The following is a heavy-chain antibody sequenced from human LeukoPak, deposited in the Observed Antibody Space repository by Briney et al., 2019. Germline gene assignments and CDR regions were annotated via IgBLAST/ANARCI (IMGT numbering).Heavy chain of an antibody. J-gene: IGHJ4*02. V-gene: IGHV3-30*02. Sequence: GGSLRLSCAASGFTFSIYGMHWVRQAPGKGLEWVAFIRYDGSNKYYADSVKGRFTISRDNSKNTLYLQMNSLRAEDTAVYYCAKDLRGYCSSTSCYLDYWGQGTLVTVSS. D-gene: IGHD2-2*01. CDR3: AKDLRGYCSSTSCYLDY. CDR2: IRYDGSNK. CDR1: GFTFSIYG.